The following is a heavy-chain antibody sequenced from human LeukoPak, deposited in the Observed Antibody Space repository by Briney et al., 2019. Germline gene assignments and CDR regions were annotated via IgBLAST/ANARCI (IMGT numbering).Heavy chain of an antibody. CDR3: ARVKRTILGVVISDYYHYYGMDV. Sequence: GGSLRLSCGASGFTFSDYYMSWIRQAPGKGLEWVSYISSSGTTIYYADSVKGRFTISRDNAKNSLYLQMNSLRAEDTAVYYCARVKRTILGVVISDYYHYYGMDVWGRGTTVTVSS. J-gene: IGHJ6*02. V-gene: IGHV3-11*01. D-gene: IGHD3-3*01. CDR2: ISSSGTTI. CDR1: GFTFSDYY.